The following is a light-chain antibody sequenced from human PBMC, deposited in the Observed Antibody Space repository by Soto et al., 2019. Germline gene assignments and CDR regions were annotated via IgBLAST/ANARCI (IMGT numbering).Light chain of an antibody. Sequence: DIQMTQSPSTLSASVGDRVTITCRASQSISSWLAWYQQKPGKAPKLLIYDASSLESGVPSRFRGSGSATEFTLTISSLQPDDFATYYCQQYNSYSAFGQGTKVEIQ. V-gene: IGKV1-5*01. CDR3: QQYNSYSA. CDR2: DAS. J-gene: IGKJ1*01. CDR1: QSISSW.